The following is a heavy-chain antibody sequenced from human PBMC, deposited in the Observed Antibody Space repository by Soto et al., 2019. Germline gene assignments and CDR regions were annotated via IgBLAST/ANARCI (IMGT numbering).Heavy chain of an antibody. V-gene: IGHV4-39*01. CDR3: ARQSGDYYYYGMDV. CDR2: IYYSGST. D-gene: IGHD1-26*01. J-gene: IGHJ6*02. CDR1: GGSISSSSYY. Sequence: SETLSLTCTVSGGSISSSSYYWGWIRQPPGKGLEWIGSIYYSGSTYYNPSLKSRVTISVDTSKNQFSLKLSSVTAADTAVYYCARQSGDYYYYGMDVWGQGTTGTVSS.